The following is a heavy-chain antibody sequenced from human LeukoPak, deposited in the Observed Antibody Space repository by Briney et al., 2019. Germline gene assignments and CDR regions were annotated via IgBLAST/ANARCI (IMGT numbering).Heavy chain of an antibody. CDR3: ARTPEVRGNNWFDP. Sequence: SETLSLTCTVSGGSVSSGSYYWSWIRQPPGKGLEWIGYIYYSGSINYNPSLKSRVTISVDTSKNQFSLKLSSVTAADTAVYYCARTPEVRGNNWFDPWGQGTLVTVSS. CDR1: GGSVSSGSYY. J-gene: IGHJ5*02. D-gene: IGHD3-10*01. V-gene: IGHV4-61*01. CDR2: IYYSGSI.